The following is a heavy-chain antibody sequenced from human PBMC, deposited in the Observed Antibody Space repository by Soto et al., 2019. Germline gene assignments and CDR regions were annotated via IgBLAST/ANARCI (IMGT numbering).Heavy chain of an antibody. J-gene: IGHJ4*02. CDR1: GYAFTSYG. CDR3: ARAATGSYHSAY. D-gene: IGHD3-10*01. V-gene: IGHV1-18*04. Sequence: GPAVKKPGASVRVSCMTSGYAFTSYGVNWVRQVPGQGLEWMGWIAPHSGRTTYLPKFQGRVTITADPSTNTAYMELTSLSSDDTGIYFCARAATGSYHSAYWGQGTVVTVSS. CDR2: IAPHSGRT.